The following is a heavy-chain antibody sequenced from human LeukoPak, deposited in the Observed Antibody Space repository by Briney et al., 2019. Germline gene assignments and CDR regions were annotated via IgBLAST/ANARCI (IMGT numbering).Heavy chain of an antibody. J-gene: IGHJ4*02. CDR1: GFTFSSYG. CDR3: AKVPTGVGSGSY. V-gene: IGHV3-30*02. CDR2: SNK. Sequence: GGSLRLSCAASGFTFSSYGVHWVRQAPGKGLEWVAGSNKYYADSVKGRFTISRDNSKNTLYLQMNSLRTEDTAVYYCAKVPTGVGSGSYWGQGTLVTVSS. D-gene: IGHD3-10*01.